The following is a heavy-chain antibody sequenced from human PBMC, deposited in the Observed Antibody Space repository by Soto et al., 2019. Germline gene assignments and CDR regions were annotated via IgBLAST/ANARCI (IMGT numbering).Heavy chain of an antibody. D-gene: IGHD2-2*01. Sequence: QVQLQESGPGLVKPSQTLSLTCTVSGGSISSGDYYWSWIRQPPGKGLEWIGYIYYKGNTYYSPSLEIRVTISVDTSKNQFSLKLSSVTAADTAVYYCARSVDQNWFDPWGQGTLVTVSS. CDR3: ARSVDQNWFDP. CDR1: GGSISSGDYY. V-gene: IGHV4-30-4*01. J-gene: IGHJ5*02. CDR2: IYYKGNT.